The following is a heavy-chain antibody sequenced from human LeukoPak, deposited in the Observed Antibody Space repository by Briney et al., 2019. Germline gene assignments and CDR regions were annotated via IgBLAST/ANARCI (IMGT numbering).Heavy chain of an antibody. CDR2: ISSSGSHT. Sequence: GGSLRLSCVASGFSFSDYYMSWIRQAPGKGLEWVSYISSSGSHTNYADSVTGRFTISRNNAKKSLHLQMNSLRAEDTAVYYCAKGGAGDPYYFDYWGQGTLVTLSS. J-gene: IGHJ4*02. V-gene: IGHV3-11*05. CDR3: AKGGAGDPYYFDY. CDR1: GFSFSDYY. D-gene: IGHD4-17*01.